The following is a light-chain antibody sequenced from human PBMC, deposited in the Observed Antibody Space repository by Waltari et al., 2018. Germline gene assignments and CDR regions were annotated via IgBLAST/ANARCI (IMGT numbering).Light chain of an antibody. CDR2: DAS. Sequence: EIVLTQSPATLSVSPGGRATLSCRASQSVTTNLAWYQQRPGQAPSLLIYDASTRATGVPARFSGSGSGTEFTLTISSLQPDDFATYYCQQYYTYPYTFGQGTKLEIK. CDR3: QQYYTYPYT. V-gene: IGKV3-15*01. CDR1: QSVTTN. J-gene: IGKJ2*01.